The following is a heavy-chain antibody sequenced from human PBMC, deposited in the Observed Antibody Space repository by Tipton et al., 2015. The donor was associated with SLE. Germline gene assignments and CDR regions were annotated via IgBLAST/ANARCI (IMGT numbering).Heavy chain of an antibody. D-gene: IGHD3-22*01. Sequence: TLSLTCAVNGGSFSGYYWSWIRQPPGKGLEWIGYIYYSGITHYNPSLKSRLSISVDTSKNQFSLKLSSVTAADTAVYYCARETLVYYYDSSGPLDYWGQGTLVTVSS. CDR1: GGSFSGYY. V-gene: IGHV4-30-4*01. J-gene: IGHJ4*02. CDR2: IYYSGIT. CDR3: ARETLVYYYDSSGPLDY.